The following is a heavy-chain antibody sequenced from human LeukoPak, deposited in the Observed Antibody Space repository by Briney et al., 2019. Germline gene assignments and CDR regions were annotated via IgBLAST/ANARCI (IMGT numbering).Heavy chain of an antibody. CDR3: ATSDTVSTYNWFDP. CDR2: IRYSGST. CDR1: GVSISSNTYF. V-gene: IGHV4-39*01. D-gene: IGHD5/OR15-5a*01. Sequence: SETLSLTCNVSGVSISSNTYFWGWIRRPPGKGLEWTGSIRYSGSTYYNPSLKSRVTISVDTSNIQFSLHLTSLTAADTAVYYCATSDTVSTYNWFDPWGLGTLVTVS. J-gene: IGHJ5*02.